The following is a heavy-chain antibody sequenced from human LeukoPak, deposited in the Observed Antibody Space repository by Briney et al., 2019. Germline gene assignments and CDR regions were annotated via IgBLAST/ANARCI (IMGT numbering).Heavy chain of an antibody. CDR3: AKGREVNWQSPGTFDY. D-gene: IGHD1-1*01. V-gene: IGHV3-23*01. CDR1: GFTFSSYA. Sequence: GSLRLSCVASGFTFSSYAMSWVRQAPGKGLEWVSLFSGSDDSTYYADSVKGRLTISRDNPKNTLYLQLNSLRADDTAVYYCAKGREVNWQSPGTFDYWGQGTLVSVSS. CDR2: FSGSDDST. J-gene: IGHJ4*02.